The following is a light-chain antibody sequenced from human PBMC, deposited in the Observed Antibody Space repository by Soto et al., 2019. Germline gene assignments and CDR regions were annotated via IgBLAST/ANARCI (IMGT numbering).Light chain of an antibody. CDR1: QSLVYSDGNTY. CDR3: VQFSHFPRT. V-gene: IGKV2-24*01. J-gene: IGKJ1*01. CDR2: QVS. Sequence: DIVMTQTPLSSPVTLGQPASISCRSSQSLVYSDGNTYLSWLQQRPGQPPRLLIYQVSNRFSGVPDRSSGSGAGTDFTLKISRVEAEDVGVYYCVQFSHFPRTFGQGTKVEIK.